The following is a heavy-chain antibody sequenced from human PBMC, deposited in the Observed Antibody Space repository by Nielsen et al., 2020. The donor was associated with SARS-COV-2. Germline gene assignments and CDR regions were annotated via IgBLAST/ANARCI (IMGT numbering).Heavy chain of an antibody. CDR2: TSSSSSYT. CDR3: ARDEILTGAFDY. Sequence: RQAPGKGLEWVSYTSSSSSYTNYADSVKGRFTISRDNAKNSLYLQMNSLRAEDTAVYYCARDEILTGAFDYWGQGTLVTVSS. D-gene: IGHD3-9*01. V-gene: IGHV3-11*05. J-gene: IGHJ4*02.